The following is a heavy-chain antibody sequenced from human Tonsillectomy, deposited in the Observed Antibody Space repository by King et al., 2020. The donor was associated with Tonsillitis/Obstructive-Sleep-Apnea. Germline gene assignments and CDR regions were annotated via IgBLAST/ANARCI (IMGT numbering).Heavy chain of an antibody. V-gene: IGHV5-51*01. CDR1: GYSFTSYW. J-gene: IGHJ4*02. D-gene: IGHD2-21*01. CDR2: IYPGDSDT. Sequence: QLVQSGAEVKKPGDSLKISCKGSGYSFTSYWIGWVLQMPGKGLEWRGIIYPGDSDTRYSPSFQGQVTISAVKSIRTAYLQWSSLKASDTAMYYCARSAYCGGDCYSDYWGQGTLVTVSS. CDR3: ARSAYCGGDCYSDY.